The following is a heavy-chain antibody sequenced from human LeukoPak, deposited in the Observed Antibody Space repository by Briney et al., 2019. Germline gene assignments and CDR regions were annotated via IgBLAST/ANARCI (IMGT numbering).Heavy chain of an antibody. Sequence: SETLSLTWTVSCRSISIYYRSWVRQPPGKGLEWIGYIYYSGSTNYNPSLKSRVTISVDTSKNQFALKLSSVTAADTAVHDCASQWERRGWFDPWGQGTLVTVSS. CDR3: ASQWERRGWFDP. D-gene: IGHD1-26*01. J-gene: IGHJ5*02. CDR1: CRSISIYY. V-gene: IGHV4-59*12. CDR2: IYYSGST.